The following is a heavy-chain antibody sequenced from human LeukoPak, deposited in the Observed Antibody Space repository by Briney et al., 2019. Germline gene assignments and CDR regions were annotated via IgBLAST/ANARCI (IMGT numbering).Heavy chain of an antibody. CDR1: GYTFTSYD. D-gene: IGHD6-6*01. Sequence: ASVKVSCKASGYTFTSYDINWVRQATGQGLEWMGWMNLNSGNTGYAQKFQGRVTMTRDTSITTAYMELSSLSSDDTAMYYCAREPSLHSSSSYNYWGQGTLVTVSS. CDR3: AREPSLHSSSSYNY. CDR2: MNLNSGNT. J-gene: IGHJ4*02. V-gene: IGHV1-8*01.